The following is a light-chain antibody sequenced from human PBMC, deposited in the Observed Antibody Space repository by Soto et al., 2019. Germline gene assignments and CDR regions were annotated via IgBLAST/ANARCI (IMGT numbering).Light chain of an antibody. CDR1: SSDVGGYNY. CDR3: SSYAGSNNLL. V-gene: IGLV2-8*01. Sequence: QSALTQPPSASGSPGHSVTISCTGTSSDVGGYNYVSWYQQHPGKAPQLMIYEVSRRPSGVPDRFSGSKSGNTASLTVSGLQAEDGADYYCSSYAGSNNLLFGGGTKLTVL. J-gene: IGLJ2*01. CDR2: EVS.